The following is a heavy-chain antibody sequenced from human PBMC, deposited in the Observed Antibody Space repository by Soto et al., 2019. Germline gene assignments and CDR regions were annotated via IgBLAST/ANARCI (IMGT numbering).Heavy chain of an antibody. CDR2: ISWNSGSI. D-gene: IGHD5-12*01. CDR1: GFTFDDYA. CDR3: AKGKGGYDTSPFDY. V-gene: IGHV3-9*01. Sequence: EVQLVESGGGLVQPGRSLRLSCAASGFTFDDYAMTGVRQPPGKGRGWVSGISWNSGSIGYADSVKGRFTISRDNAKNSLYLQMNSLRAEDTALYYCAKGKGGYDTSPFDYWGQGTLVTVSS. J-gene: IGHJ4*02.